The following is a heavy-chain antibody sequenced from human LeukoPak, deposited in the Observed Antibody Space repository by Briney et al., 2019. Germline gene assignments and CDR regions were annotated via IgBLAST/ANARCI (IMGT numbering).Heavy chain of an antibody. Sequence: GGSLRLSCAASGFTFSSYSMNWVRQAPGKGLEWASSISSSSNYIYYADSVKGRFTISRDNAKNSLYLQMNSLRAEDTAVYYCARDKSATVVTRSYSYWGQGTLVTVSS. CDR3: ARDKSATVVTRSYSY. D-gene: IGHD4-23*01. CDR1: GFTFSSYS. CDR2: ISSSSNYI. V-gene: IGHV3-21*01. J-gene: IGHJ4*02.